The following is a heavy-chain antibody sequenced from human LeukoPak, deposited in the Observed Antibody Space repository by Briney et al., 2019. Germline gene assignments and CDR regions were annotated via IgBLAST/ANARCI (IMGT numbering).Heavy chain of an antibody. CDR1: GFTFSTYG. V-gene: IGHV3-30*02. CDR2: VRYDGSQK. J-gene: IGHJ4*02. Sequence: GGSLRLSCAASGFTFSTYGIRWVRQAPGKGLEWVAFVRYDGSQKYYADSVKGRFTLSRDNSKNTLYLQMNSLRAEDTAVFYCAKGGARLHSYYFDYWGQGTLVTVSS. CDR3: AKGGARLHSYYFDY. D-gene: IGHD1-26*01.